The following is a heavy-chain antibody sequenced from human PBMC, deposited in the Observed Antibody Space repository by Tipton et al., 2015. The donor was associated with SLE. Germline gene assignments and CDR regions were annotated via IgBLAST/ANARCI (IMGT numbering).Heavy chain of an antibody. CDR2: IRYDGSNK. CDR1: GFTFSSYG. J-gene: IGHJ4*02. CDR3: ARDHYDSSDLDY. V-gene: IGHV3-33*01. D-gene: IGHD3-22*01. Sequence: RSLRLSCAASGFTFSSYGMHWVRQAPGKGLEWVAFIRYDGSNKYYADSVKGRFTISRDNAKNSLYLQMNSLRAEDTAVYYCARDHYDSSDLDYWGQGTLVTVSS.